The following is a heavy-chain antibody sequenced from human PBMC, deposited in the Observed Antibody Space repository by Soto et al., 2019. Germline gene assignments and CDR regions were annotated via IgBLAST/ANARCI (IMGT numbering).Heavy chain of an antibody. D-gene: IGHD3-22*01. CDR1: GFTVSSNY. J-gene: IGHJ3*02. Sequence: EVQLVETGGGLIQPGGSLRLSCAASGFTVSSNYMSWVRQAPGKGLEWVSVIYSGGSTYYADSVKGRFTISRDNSKNTLYLQMNSLRAEDTAVYYCARDSGDDSSGPDAFDIWGQGTMVTVSS. V-gene: IGHV3-53*02. CDR2: IYSGGST. CDR3: ARDSGDDSSGPDAFDI.